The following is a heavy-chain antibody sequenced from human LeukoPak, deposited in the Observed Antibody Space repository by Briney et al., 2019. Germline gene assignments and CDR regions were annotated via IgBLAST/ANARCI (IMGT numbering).Heavy chain of an antibody. J-gene: IGHJ5*02. CDR3: ARGRTSNWFDP. D-gene: IGHD1-14*01. Sequence: SETLSLTCAVYGGSFSGYYWSWIRQPPGKGLQWIGEINHSGSTNYNPSLKSRVTTSVDTSKNQLSLELTSVTAADTAVYYCARGRTSNWFDPWGQGTLVTVSS. V-gene: IGHV4-34*01. CDR1: GGSFSGYY. CDR2: INHSGST.